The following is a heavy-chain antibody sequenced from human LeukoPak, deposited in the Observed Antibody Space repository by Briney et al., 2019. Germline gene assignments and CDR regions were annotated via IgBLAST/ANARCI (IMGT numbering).Heavy chain of an antibody. J-gene: IGHJ4*02. D-gene: IGHD3-10*01. CDR3: ARDGYYGSGSYFDY. Sequence: PGRSLRLSCAASGFTFSSYAMHWVRQAPGKGLEWVAVISYDGSNKYYADFVKGRFTISRDNTKNTLYLQMNSLRAEDTAVYYCARDGYYGSGSYFDYWGQGTLVTVSS. CDR1: GFTFSSYA. CDR2: ISYDGSNK. V-gene: IGHV3-30-3*01.